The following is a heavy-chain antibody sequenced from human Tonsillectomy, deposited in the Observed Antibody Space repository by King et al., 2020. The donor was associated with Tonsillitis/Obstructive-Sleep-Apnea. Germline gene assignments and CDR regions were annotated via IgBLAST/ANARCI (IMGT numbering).Heavy chain of an antibody. V-gene: IGHV3-30*18. CDR3: AKDLSVSVKAFDI. CDR2: ISYDGSNK. D-gene: IGHD3-16*02. J-gene: IGHJ3*02. Sequence: VQLVESGRGVVQPGRSLRLSCAASGFTFSSYGMHWVRQAPGKGLEWVAVISYDGSNKYYADSVKGRFTISRDNSKNTLYLQMNSLRAEDTAVYYCAKDLSVSVKAFDIWGQGTMVTVSS. CDR1: GFTFSSYG.